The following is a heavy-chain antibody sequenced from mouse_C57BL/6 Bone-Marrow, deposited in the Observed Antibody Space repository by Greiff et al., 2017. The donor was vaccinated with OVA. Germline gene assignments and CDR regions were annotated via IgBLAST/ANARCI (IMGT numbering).Heavy chain of an antibody. V-gene: IGHV14-4*01. J-gene: IGHJ2*01. CDR3: TTFDGYSYCFDY. Sequence: DVQLQESGAELVRPGASVKLSCTASGFNIKDDYMHWVKQRPEQGLEWIGWIDPENGDTAYASKFQGKATITADTSSNTAYLQLSSLTSEDTAVYYCTTFDGYSYCFDYWGRGTTLTVSS. CDR1: GFNIKDDY. CDR2: IDPENGDT. D-gene: IGHD2-3*01.